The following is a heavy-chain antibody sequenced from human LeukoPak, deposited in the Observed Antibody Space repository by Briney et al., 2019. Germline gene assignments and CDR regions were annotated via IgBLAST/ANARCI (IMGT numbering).Heavy chain of an antibody. CDR2: FDPEDGET. V-gene: IGHV1-24*01. CDR3: ATGRLSNYYFDY. D-gene: IGHD4-11*01. Sequence: GASVKVSCKVSGYTLTQLSMHWVRQAPGKGLEWMGGFDPEDGETIYAQKFQGRVTMTEDTSTDTAYMELSSLRSEDTAVYYCATGRLSNYYFDYWGQGTLVTVSS. CDR1: GYTLTQLS. J-gene: IGHJ4*02.